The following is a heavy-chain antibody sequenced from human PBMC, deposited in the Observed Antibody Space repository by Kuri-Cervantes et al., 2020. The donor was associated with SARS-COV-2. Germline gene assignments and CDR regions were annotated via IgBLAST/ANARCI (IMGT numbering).Heavy chain of an antibody. V-gene: IGHV3-30*02. J-gene: IGHJ4*02. CDR2: IRYDGSNK. CDR3: AKGPIVVVITYFDY. D-gene: IGHD3-22*01. CDR1: GFTFGSYG. Sequence: GGSLRLSCAASGFTFGSYGMHWVRQAPGKGLEWVAFIRYDGSNKYYADSVKGRVTISRDNSKNSLYLQMNSLRAEDTAVYYCAKGPIVVVITYFDYWGQGTLVTVSS.